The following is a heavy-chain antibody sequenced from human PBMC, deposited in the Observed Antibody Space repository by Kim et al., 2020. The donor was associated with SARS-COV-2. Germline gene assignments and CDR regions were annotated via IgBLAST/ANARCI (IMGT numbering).Heavy chain of an antibody. Sequence: SVKGRFTVSRDISKNTRYLQMNRLRAEETAVYYCAKDSEEWDISAYGMDVWGQGTTVTVSS. V-gene: IGHV3-30*02. D-gene: IGHD1-26*01. CDR3: AKDSEEWDISAYGMDV. J-gene: IGHJ6*02.